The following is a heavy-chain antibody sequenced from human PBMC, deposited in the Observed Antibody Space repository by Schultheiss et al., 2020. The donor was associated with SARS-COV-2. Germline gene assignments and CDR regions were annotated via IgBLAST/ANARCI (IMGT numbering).Heavy chain of an antibody. V-gene: IGHV3-53*01. CDR2: IYSGGST. J-gene: IGHJ3*02. CDR3: ARVWSLGAALGDAFDI. CDR1: GFTFSSYS. Sequence: GGSLRLSCAASGFTFSSYSMNWVRQAPGKGLEWVAVIYSGGSTYYADSVKGRFTISRDNSKNTLYLQMNSLRAEDTAVYYCARVWSLGAALGDAFDIWGQGTMVTVSS. D-gene: IGHD2-15*01.